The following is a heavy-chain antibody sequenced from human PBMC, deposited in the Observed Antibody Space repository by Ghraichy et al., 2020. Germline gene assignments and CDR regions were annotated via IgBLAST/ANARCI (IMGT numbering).Heavy chain of an antibody. V-gene: IGHV3-21*01. CDR1: GFTFSSYS. CDR3: ARVIPDGPPEIGFDY. CDR2: ISSSSSYI. J-gene: IGHJ4*02. Sequence: GGSLRLSCAASGFTFSSYSMNWVRQAPGKGLEWVSSISSSSSYIYYADSVKGRFTISRDNAKNSLYLQMNSLRAEDTAVYYCARVIPDGPPEIGFDYWGQGTLVTVSS. D-gene: IGHD5-24*01.